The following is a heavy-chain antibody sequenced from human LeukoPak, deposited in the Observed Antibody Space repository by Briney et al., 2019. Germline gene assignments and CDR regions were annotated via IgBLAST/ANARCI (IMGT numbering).Heavy chain of an antibody. CDR1: GGTFSSYA. V-gene: IGHV1-69*06. CDR3: AGGDIVAYYFDY. D-gene: IGHD5-12*01. J-gene: IGHJ4*02. CDR2: IIPIFGTA. Sequence: SSVKVSCKASGGTFSSYAISWVRQAPGQGLEWMGGIIPIFGTANYTQKFQGRVTITADKSTSTAYMELSSLRSEDTAVYYCAGGDIVAYYFDYWGQGTLVTVSS.